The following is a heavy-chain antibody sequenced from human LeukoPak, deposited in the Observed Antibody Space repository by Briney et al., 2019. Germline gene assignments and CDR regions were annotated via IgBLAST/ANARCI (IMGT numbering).Heavy chain of an antibody. V-gene: IGHV3-48*01. Sequence: GGSLRLSCAASGFTFSSYSMNWVRQAPGKGLEWVSYISSSSSTIYYADSVKGRFTISRDNAKNSLYLQMNSLRAEDTAVYYCARDRTITIFGVANNAFDIWGQGTMVTVSS. CDR1: GFTFSSYS. CDR3: ARDRTITIFGVANNAFDI. D-gene: IGHD3-3*01. CDR2: ISSSSSTI. J-gene: IGHJ3*02.